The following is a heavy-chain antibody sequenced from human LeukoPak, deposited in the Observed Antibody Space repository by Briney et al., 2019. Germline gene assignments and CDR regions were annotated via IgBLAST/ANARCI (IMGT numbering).Heavy chain of an antibody. J-gene: IGHJ4*02. Sequence: SVKVSCKASGGTFSSYAISWVRQAPGQGLEWMGRIIPILGIANYAQKSQGRVTITADKSTSTAYMELSSLRSEDTAVYYCARDLRGYSYGKLDYWGQGTLVTVSS. D-gene: IGHD5-18*01. CDR3: ARDLRGYSYGKLDY. CDR1: GGTFSSYA. CDR2: IIPILGIA. V-gene: IGHV1-69*04.